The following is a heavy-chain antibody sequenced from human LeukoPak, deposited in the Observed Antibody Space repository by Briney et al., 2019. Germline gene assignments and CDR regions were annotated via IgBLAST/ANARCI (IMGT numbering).Heavy chain of an antibody. Sequence: SVKVSCKASGGTFSSYAISWVRQAPGQGLEWMGRIIPIFGTANYAQKFQGRVTITTDESTSTAYMELSSLRSEDTAVYYCAREENSSGYYRPVDYWGQGTLVTVSS. J-gene: IGHJ4*02. D-gene: IGHD3-22*01. CDR3: AREENSSGYYRPVDY. V-gene: IGHV1-69*05. CDR1: GGTFSSYA. CDR2: IIPIFGTA.